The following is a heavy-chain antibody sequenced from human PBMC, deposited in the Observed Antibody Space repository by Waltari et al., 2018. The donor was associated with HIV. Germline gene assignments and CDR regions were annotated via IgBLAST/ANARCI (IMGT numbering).Heavy chain of an antibody. CDR3: ARVDTTSYYDFWKGTLFYYYMDV. D-gene: IGHD3-3*01. CDR1: VYTFNRFG. CDR2: ISTYTGEA. V-gene: IGHV1-18*01. Sequence: QVQLVQSGDEVMKPGASMKVSCKASVYTFNRFGIPWVRQACGQGLEFMGWISTYTGEAKFAQKHQGRVTMTRDTSTSTGFLELRSLRSDDTAVYYCARVDTTSYYDFWKGTLFYYYMDVWGKGTTVTVSS. J-gene: IGHJ6*03.